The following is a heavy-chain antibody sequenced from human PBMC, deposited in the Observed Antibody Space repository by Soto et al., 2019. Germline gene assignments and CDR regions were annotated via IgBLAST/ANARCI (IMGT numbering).Heavy chain of an antibody. CDR3: ARRYCSDSYCSYFDY. J-gene: IGHJ4*02. D-gene: IGHD2-15*01. Sequence: NPSETLSLTCAVYGGSFSGYYWSWIRQPPGKGLEWIGEINHSGSTSYNPSLNSRVTTSVDTSKNQFSLRLSSVTAADTAIYYCARRYCSDSYCSYFDYWGRGTLVTVSS. V-gene: IGHV4-34*01. CDR2: INHSGST. CDR1: GGSFSGYY.